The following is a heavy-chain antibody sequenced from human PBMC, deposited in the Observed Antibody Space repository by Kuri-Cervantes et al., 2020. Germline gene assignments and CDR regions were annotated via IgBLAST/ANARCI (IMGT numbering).Heavy chain of an antibody. Sequence: GGSLRLSCAASGFTVSSNYMSWVRQAPGKGLEWVSVIYSGGSTYYADSVKGRFTISRDNSKNTLYLQMNSLRAEDTAVYYCAVREPRYYYGMDVWGQGTTVTVSS. J-gene: IGHJ6*02. CDR3: AVREPRYYYGMDV. V-gene: IGHV3-66*01. CDR2: IYSGGST. CDR1: GFTVSSNY.